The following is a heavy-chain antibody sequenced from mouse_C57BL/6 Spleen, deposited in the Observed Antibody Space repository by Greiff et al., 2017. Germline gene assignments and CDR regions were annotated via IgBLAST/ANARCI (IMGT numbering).Heavy chain of an antibody. V-gene: IGHV1-50*01. Sequence: VQLQQPGAELVKPGASVKLSCKASGYTFTSYWMQWVKQRPGQGLEWIGEIDPSDSYTNYNQKFKGKATLTVDTSSSPAYMQLSSLTSEDSAVYYCARGYYYGSSSYYAMDYWGQGTSVTVSS. J-gene: IGHJ4*01. CDR1: GYTFTSYW. D-gene: IGHD1-1*01. CDR2: IDPSDSYT. CDR3: ARGYYYGSSSYYAMDY.